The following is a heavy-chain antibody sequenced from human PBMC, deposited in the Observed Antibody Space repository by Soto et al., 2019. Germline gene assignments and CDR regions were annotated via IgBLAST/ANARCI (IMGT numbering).Heavy chain of an antibody. V-gene: IGHV4-31*03. CDR2: IYYSGST. J-gene: IGHJ5*02. CDR3: ARDSYPIAAAGHGWFDP. CDR1: GGSISSGGYY. Sequence: GQLQESGPGLVKPSQTLSLTCTVSGGSISSGGYYWSGIRQHPGKGLEWIGYIYYSGSTYYNPSLKSRVTISVDTSKKQFSLKLSSVTAADTAVYYCARDSYPIAAAGHGWFDPWGQGTLVTVSS. D-gene: IGHD6-13*01.